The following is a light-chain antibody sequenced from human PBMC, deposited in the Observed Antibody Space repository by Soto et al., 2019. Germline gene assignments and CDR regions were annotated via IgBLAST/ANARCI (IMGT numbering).Light chain of an antibody. V-gene: IGKV3-15*01. CDR2: GAS. CDR3: QQYNNWPPAIT. J-gene: IGKJ5*01. Sequence: EIVMTQSPATLSVSPGERVTLSCRASQSVRRNLAWYQQKPGQAPRLLIYGASTRATGIPARFSGSGSGTEFTLTISSLQSEDLAVYYCQQYNNWPPAITFGQGTRLEIK. CDR1: QSVRRN.